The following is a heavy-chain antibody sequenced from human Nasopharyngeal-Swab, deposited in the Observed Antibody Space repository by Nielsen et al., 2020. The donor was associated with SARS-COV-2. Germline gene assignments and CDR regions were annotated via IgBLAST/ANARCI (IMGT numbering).Heavy chain of an antibody. CDR2: ISSSSSYI. V-gene: IGHV3-21*01. Sequence: WIRQPPGKGLEWVSSISSSSSYIYYADSVKGRFTISRDNAKNSLYLQMNSLRAEDTAVYYCAREDYFWSGSTDYYYYYYMDVWGKGTTVTVSS. CDR3: AREDYFWSGSTDYYYYYYMDV. J-gene: IGHJ6*03. D-gene: IGHD3-3*01.